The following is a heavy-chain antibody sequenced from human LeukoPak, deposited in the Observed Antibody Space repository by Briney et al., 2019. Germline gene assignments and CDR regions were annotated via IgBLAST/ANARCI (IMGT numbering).Heavy chain of an antibody. D-gene: IGHD2-8*01. CDR2: ISSTNEI. J-gene: IGHJ3*02. Sequence: GGSLRLSCAASGFSFRTYSMNWVRQAPGKGLEWVSYISSTNEIWYADSVKGRFTISRDNAKASVSLQTNSLRNEDTAVYYCARDVYYAFDIWGQGTMVTVSS. V-gene: IGHV3-48*02. CDR1: GFSFRTYS. CDR3: ARDVYYAFDI.